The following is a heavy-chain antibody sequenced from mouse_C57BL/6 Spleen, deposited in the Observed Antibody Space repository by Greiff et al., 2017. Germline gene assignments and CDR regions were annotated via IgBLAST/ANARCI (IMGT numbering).Heavy chain of an antibody. CDR2: IDPSDSYT. Sequence: VQLLQPGADLVMPGASVKLSCTASGYTFTSYWMHWVQQRPGQGLEWIGEIDPSDSYTNYNQKFKGKSTLTVDKSSSTAYMQLSSLTSEDAAVYYCARGYYDYGFWFAYWGQGTLVTVSA. CDR1: GYTFTSYW. D-gene: IGHD2-4*01. V-gene: IGHV1-69*01. CDR3: ARGYYDYGFWFAY. J-gene: IGHJ3*01.